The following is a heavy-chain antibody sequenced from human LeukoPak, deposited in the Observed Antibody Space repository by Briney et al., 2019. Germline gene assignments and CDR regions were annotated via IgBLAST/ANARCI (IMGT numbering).Heavy chain of an antibody. J-gene: IGHJ4*02. CDR3: ARDGAYYGSGTPRDY. Sequence: GGSLRLSCAASGFTFRNYWMHWVRQVPGKGLVWVSRINGDGSSTSYADSVKGRFTISRDNAKNTLYLQMNSLRAEDTAVCYCARDGAYYGSGTPRDYWGQGTLVTVSS. CDR1: GFTFRNYW. CDR2: INGDGSST. V-gene: IGHV3-74*01. D-gene: IGHD3-10*01.